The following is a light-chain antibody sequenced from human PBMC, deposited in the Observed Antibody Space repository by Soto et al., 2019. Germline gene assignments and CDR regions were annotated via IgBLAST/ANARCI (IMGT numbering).Light chain of an antibody. Sequence: EIVLTRSPGTLSLSPGERATLSCRASQSVSSSYLAWYQQKPGQAPRLLIYGASSRATGIQDRFSGSGCGTVFTFTISRLEPEDFAVYYCQQYGSSSLTFGQGTKVEIK. CDR1: QSVSSSY. V-gene: IGKV3-20*01. CDR3: QQYGSSSLT. CDR2: GAS. J-gene: IGKJ1*01.